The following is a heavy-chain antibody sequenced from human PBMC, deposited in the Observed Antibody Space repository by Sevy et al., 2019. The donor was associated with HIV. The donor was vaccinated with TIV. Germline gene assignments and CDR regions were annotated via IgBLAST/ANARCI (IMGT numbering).Heavy chain of an antibody. CDR1: GFTLSYYG. J-gene: IGHJ4*02. D-gene: IGHD3-10*01. CDR2: IKDDGSKR. V-gene: IGHV3-30*02. CDR3: TSVLFDY. Sequence: GGSLRLSCAASGFTLSYYGMHRVHQAPGKGLEWVTFIKDDGSKRFYADSVKGRFTVSRDNSKNTMSLQMNSLRAEDTAVYYCTSVLFDYWGQGALVTVSS.